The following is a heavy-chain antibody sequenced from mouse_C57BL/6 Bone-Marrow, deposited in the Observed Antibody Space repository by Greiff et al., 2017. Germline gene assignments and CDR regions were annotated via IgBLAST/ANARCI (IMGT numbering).Heavy chain of an antibody. Sequence: VQLQQPGAELVKPGASVKLSCKASGYTFTSYWMHWVKQGPGQGLEWIGMIHPNSGSTNYNEKFKSKATLTVDKSSSTAYMQLSSLTSEDSAVDNCATTVVDGYFDYWGQGTTLTVSS. J-gene: IGHJ2*01. CDR1: GYTFTSYW. V-gene: IGHV1-64*01. D-gene: IGHD1-1*01. CDR3: ATTVVDGYFDY. CDR2: IHPNSGST.